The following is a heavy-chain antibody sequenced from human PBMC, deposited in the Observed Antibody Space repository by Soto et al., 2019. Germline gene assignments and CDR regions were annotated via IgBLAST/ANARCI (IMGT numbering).Heavy chain of an antibody. CDR1: GFSLDEYG. V-gene: IGHV3-20*04. D-gene: IGHD4-17*01. Sequence: EVQLVESGGGVVRPGGSLRLACVVSGFSLDEYGMSWVRQAPGKGPEWVSGMHRNGNSTGYADSVQGRFTISRDDAKNSLYLQMNSMRAEDTAVYYCARDHRWGYEYGDYGDSWGHGTLVTVSS. CDR3: ARDHRWGYEYGDYGDS. J-gene: IGHJ5*01. CDR2: MHRNGNST.